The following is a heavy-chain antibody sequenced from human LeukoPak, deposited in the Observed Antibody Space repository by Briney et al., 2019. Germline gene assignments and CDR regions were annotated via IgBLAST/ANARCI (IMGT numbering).Heavy chain of an antibody. J-gene: IGHJ3*02. Sequence: PSETLSLTCTVSGSSISSYYWSWIRQPAGKGLEWIGRIYTSGSTNYNPSLKSRVTMSVDTSKNQFSLKLSSVTAADTAVYYCARAHPEKSSSWYEDAFDIWGQGTMVTVSS. D-gene: IGHD6-13*01. CDR1: GSSISSYY. CDR3: ARAHPEKSSSWYEDAFDI. CDR2: IYTSGST. V-gene: IGHV4-4*07.